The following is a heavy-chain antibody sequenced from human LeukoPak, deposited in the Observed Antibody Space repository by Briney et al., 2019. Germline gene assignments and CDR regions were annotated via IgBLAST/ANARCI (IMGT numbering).Heavy chain of an antibody. V-gene: IGHV3-53*05. J-gene: IGHJ4*02. D-gene: IGHD5-18*01. CDR3: MDTAVG. Sequence: GGSLRLSCAASGFDVSRYYMTWVRQPPGKGLEWVSVIYSDGSAYYADSVKGRFTISRDNSKNTVYLQMNRLRVEDTAVYSCMDTAVGWGQGTLVTVSS. CDR2: IYSDGSA. CDR1: GFDVSRYY.